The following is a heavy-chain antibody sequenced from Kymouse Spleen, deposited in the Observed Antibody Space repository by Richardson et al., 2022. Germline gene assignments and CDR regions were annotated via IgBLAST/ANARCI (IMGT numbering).Heavy chain of an antibody. CDR2: IYYSGST. CDR3: ARGEDIVLIEDY. CDR1: GGSISSSSYY. D-gene: IGHD2-8*01. V-gene: IGHV4-39*01. Sequence: QLQLQESGPGLVKPSETLSLTCTVSGGSISSSSYYWGWIRQPPGKGLEWIGSIYYSGSTYYNPSLKSRVTISVDTSKNQFSLKLSSVTAADTAVYYCARGEDIVLIEDYWGQGTLVTVSS. J-gene: IGHJ4*02.